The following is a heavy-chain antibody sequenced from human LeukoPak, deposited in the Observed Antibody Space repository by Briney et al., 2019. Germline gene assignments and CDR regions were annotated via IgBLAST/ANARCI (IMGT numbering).Heavy chain of an antibody. CDR2: ISYDGSNK. CDR3: AKDQGGNNASGY. CDR1: GFTFSSYG. J-gene: IGHJ4*02. Sequence: GGSLRLSCAASGFTFSSYGMHWVRQAPGKGLEWVAVISYDGSNKYYADSVKGRFTISRDYSKNTLYPQMNSLRAEDTAVYYCAKDQGGNNASGYWGQGTLVTVSS. D-gene: IGHD4-23*01. V-gene: IGHV3-30*18.